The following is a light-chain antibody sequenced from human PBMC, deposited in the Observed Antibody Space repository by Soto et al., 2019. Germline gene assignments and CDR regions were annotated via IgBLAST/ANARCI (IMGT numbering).Light chain of an antibody. CDR2: NTS. CDR3: QHYDFWPWT. Sequence: EVVMTQSPATLSVSPGERPTLSCRASESVGSKLAWYQKKPGQAPRLLIFNTSTRATGIPARFSGSGSGTDFTLTISSLQSEDFAVYYCQHYDFWPWTFGKGNRLEIK. J-gene: IGKJ1*01. V-gene: IGKV3-15*01. CDR1: ESVGSK.